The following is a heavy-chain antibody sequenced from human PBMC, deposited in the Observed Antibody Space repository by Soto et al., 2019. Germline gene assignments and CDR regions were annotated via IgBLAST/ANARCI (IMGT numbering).Heavy chain of an antibody. Sequence: SETLSLTXIVSGESISSSSYYWGWIRQPPGKGLEWIGSIYYSGRTYYNPSFKSRVTISIDTSKNQFSLKLSSVTATDTAVYHCARQRTTVVTQAYFDHWGQGALVTVSS. V-gene: IGHV4-39*01. CDR3: ARQRTTVVTQAYFDH. J-gene: IGHJ4*02. CDR1: GESISSSSYY. D-gene: IGHD2-21*02. CDR2: IYYSGRT.